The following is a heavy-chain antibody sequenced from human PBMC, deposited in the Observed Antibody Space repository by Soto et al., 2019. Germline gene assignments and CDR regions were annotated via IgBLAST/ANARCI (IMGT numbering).Heavy chain of an antibody. J-gene: IGHJ5*02. CDR3: ARHMTTVVRFDP. CDR2: IYYSGST. D-gene: IGHD4-17*01. V-gene: IGHV4-59*04. Sequence: PSETLSLTCTVSGGSISYYYWSWIRQPPGKELEWIGSIYYSGSTYYNPSLKSRVTISVDTSKNQFSLKLSSVTAADTAVYYCARHMTTVVRFDPWGQGTLVTVSS. CDR1: GGSISYYY.